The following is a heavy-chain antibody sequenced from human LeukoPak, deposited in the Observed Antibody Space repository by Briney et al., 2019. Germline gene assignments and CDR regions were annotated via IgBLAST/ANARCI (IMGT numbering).Heavy chain of an antibody. V-gene: IGHV4-59*08. CDR2: IYYSGST. Sequence: PSGTLSLTCAVSGGSISSYYWSWIRQPPGKGLEWIGYIYYSGSTNYNPSLKSRVTISVDTSKNQFSLKLSSVTAADTAVYYCARWGESRYFNYWGQGTLVTVSS. J-gene: IGHJ4*02. CDR3: ARWGESRYFNY. D-gene: IGHD3-16*01. CDR1: GGSISSYY.